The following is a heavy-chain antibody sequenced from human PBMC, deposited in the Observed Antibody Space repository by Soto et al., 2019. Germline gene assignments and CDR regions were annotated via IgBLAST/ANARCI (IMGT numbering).Heavy chain of an antibody. J-gene: IGHJ5*02. CDR2: IHHSGTT. CDR1: SGSIISSNW. Sequence: SETLSLTCVVSSGSIISSNWWSWVRQPPGKGLEWIGEIHHSGTTNYNPSLRSRVTISVDNSKNQFSLKLTSMTAAYTAVYFCARNIYCSDDGCFGYDPWGQGTLVTVSS. D-gene: IGHD2-15*01. V-gene: IGHV4-4*02. CDR3: ARNIYCSDDGCFGYDP.